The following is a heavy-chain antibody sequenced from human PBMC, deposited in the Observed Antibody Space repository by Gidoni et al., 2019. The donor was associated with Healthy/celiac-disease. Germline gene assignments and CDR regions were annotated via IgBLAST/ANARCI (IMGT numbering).Heavy chain of an antibody. V-gene: IGHV4-39*01. D-gene: IGHD3-10*01. J-gene: IGHJ5*02. CDR1: GGSISSSSYY. CDR2: IYYSGST. Sequence: QLQLQESGPGLVKPSETLSLTCTVSGGSISSSSYYWGWIRQPPGKGLEWIGSIYYSGSTYYNPSLKSRVTISVDTSKNQFSLKLSSVTAADTAVYYCARLTITMVRGVIMSTSVFDPWGQGTLVTVSS. CDR3: ARLTITMVRGVIMSTSVFDP.